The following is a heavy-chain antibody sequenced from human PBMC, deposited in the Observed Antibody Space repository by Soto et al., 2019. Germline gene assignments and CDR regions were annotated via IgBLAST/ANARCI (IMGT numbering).Heavy chain of an antibody. Sequence: QVQLTQWGAGLLKLSETLSLTCAVYGGSFSGYYWSWIRQPPGKGLEWIGEINHSGSTNHNPSLKSPVTISVATSKKLFSLKLNSVTAADTAVYYCASNNGWYYYYYMDVWGNGTTVTVSS. CDR2: INHSGST. J-gene: IGHJ6*03. CDR3: ASNNGWYYYYYMDV. D-gene: IGHD2-8*01. CDR1: GGSFSGYY. V-gene: IGHV4-34*01.